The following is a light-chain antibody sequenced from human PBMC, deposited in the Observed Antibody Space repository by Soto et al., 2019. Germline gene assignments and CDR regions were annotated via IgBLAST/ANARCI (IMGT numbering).Light chain of an antibody. Sequence: DIQMTQSPSSLSASVGDRVTITCRASQGISNYLAWYQQKPGKVPKLLIYAASTLPSGVPSRFSGSGSGTYFTLTISSLQPEDVATYYCQQYNSAPWTFGQGTKVEIK. V-gene: IGKV1-27*01. CDR2: AAS. J-gene: IGKJ1*01. CDR3: QQYNSAPWT. CDR1: QGISNY.